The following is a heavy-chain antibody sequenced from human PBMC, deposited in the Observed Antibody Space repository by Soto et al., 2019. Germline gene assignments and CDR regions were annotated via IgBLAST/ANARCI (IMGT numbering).Heavy chain of an antibody. CDR3: ARSVRGVTIGRYGMDV. CDR1: GGTFSSYA. CDR2: IIPIFGTA. V-gene: IGHV1-69*13. J-gene: IGHJ6*02. Sequence: SVKVSCKASGGTFSSYAISWLRQAPGQGLEWMGGIIPIFGTANYAQKFQGRVTITADESTSTAYMELSSLRSEDTAVYYCARSVRGVTIGRYGMDVWGQGTTVTVSS. D-gene: IGHD3-10*01.